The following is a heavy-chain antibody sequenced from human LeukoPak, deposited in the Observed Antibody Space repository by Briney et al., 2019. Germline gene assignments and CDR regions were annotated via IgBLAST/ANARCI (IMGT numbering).Heavy chain of an antibody. J-gene: IGHJ5*02. CDR3: AREAAGGFDP. CDR1: GGSISSYC. CDR2: IYYSGST. D-gene: IGHD6-13*01. V-gene: IGHV4-59*12. Sequence: SETLSLTCTVSGGSISSYCWSWVRQPPGKGLEWIGSIYYSGSTYYNPSLKSRVTISVDTSKNQFSLKLSSVTAADTAVYYCAREAAGGFDPWGQGTLVTVSS.